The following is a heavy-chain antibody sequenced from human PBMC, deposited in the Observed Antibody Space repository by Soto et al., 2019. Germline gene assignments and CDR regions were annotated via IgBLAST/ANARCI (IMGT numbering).Heavy chain of an antibody. J-gene: IGHJ2*01. Sequence: EVQLVESGGGLVQPGESLRLSCEASGLTLSRSWMTWVRQAPGKGLEWVANIKQDGSETYYVDSLKGRFTISRNNAKNTLYQQMNSRRGEDTAGYYCEKDYDYGDFSRDLRGSGTLVTASS. CDR3: EKDYDYGDFSRDL. D-gene: IGHD3-10*01. V-gene: IGHV3-7*04. CDR1: GLTLSRSW. CDR2: IKQDGSET.